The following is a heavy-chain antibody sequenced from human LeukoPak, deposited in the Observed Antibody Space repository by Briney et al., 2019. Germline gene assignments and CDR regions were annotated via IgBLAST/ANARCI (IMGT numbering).Heavy chain of an antibody. D-gene: IGHD5-18*01. CDR1: GYTFTSYG. J-gene: IGHJ4*02. CDR2: ISAYNGNT. Sequence: GASVKVSCKASGYTFTSYGISWVRQAPGQGLEWMGWISAYNGNTNYAQKLQGRVTMTTDTSTSTAYMELRSLRSDDTAVYYCARDVDTAMARRGRFFDYWGQGTLVTVSS. CDR3: ARDVDTAMARRGRFFDY. V-gene: IGHV1-18*01.